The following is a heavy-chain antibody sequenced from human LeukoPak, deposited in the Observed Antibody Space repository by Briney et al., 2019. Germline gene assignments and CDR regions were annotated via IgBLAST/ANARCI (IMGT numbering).Heavy chain of an antibody. J-gene: IGHJ4*02. Sequence: ASVKVSCKASGYTFTTYYVHCVRQAPGQGLEWMAIIDPSGGSTSYAQKFQGRVTVTRDTSTSTVYMELSSLRSDDTAVYYCARGPWSYFDYWGQGTLVTVSS. CDR1: GYTFTTYY. CDR3: ARGPWSYFDY. D-gene: IGHD2-8*02. V-gene: IGHV1-46*01. CDR2: IDPSGGST.